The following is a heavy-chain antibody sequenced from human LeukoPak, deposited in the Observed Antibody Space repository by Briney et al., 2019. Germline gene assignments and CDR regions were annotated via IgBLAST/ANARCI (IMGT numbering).Heavy chain of an antibody. CDR1: GFTFDDYA. CDR3: AKSSSSSDYYYYYMDV. J-gene: IGHJ6*03. Sequence: SGGSLRLSCGASGFTFDDYAMHWVRQAPRKGLEWVSGSSWNSGSIGYADSVKGRFTISRDNAKNSLYLQMNSLRAEDTALYYCAKSSSSSDYYYYYMDVWGKGTTVTVSS. D-gene: IGHD6-6*01. V-gene: IGHV3-9*01. CDR2: SSWNSGSI.